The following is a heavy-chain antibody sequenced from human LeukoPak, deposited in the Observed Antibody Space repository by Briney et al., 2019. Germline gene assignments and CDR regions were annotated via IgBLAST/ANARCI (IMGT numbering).Heavy chain of an antibody. CDR1: GYTFTSYG. CDR2: ISAYNGNT. Sequence: ASVKVSCKASGYTFTSYGISWVRQAPGRGLEWMGWISAYNGNTNYAQKLQGRVTMTTDTSTSTAYMELRSLRSDDTAVYYCARDLAREYSSSWYTPPDYFDYWGQGTLVTVSS. D-gene: IGHD6-13*01. J-gene: IGHJ4*02. V-gene: IGHV1-18*01. CDR3: ARDLAREYSSSWYTPPDYFDY.